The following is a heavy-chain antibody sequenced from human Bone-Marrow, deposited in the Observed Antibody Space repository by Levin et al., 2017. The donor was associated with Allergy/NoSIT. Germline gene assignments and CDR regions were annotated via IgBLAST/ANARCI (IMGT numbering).Heavy chain of an antibody. Sequence: GESLKISCAASGFTFSSYAMHWVRQAPGKGLEWVAVISYDGSNKYYADSVKGRFTISRDNSKNTLYLQMNSLRAEDTAVYYCARDAGMITVGGVIVNWGQGTLVTVSS. V-gene: IGHV3-30-3*01. CDR1: GFTFSSYA. D-gene: IGHD3-16*02. CDR2: ISYDGSNK. J-gene: IGHJ4*02. CDR3: ARDAGMITVGGVIVN.